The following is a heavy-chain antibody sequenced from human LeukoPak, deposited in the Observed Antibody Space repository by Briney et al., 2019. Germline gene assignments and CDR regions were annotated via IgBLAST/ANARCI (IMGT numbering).Heavy chain of an antibody. V-gene: IGHV4-34*01. Sequence: SETLSLTCAVYGGSFSGYYWSWIRQPPGKGLEWIGEINHSGSTNYNPSLKSRVTISADRSKNQISLKLISVTAADTAIYCCARYAMVAGPNWLNTWGQGALVTVSS. J-gene: IGHJ5*02. CDR2: INHSGST. CDR3: ARYAMVAGPNWLNT. CDR1: GGSFSGYY. D-gene: IGHD6-19*01.